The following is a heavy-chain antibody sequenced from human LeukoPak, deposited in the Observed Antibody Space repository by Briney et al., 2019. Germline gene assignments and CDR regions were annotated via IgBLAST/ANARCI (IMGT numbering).Heavy chain of an antibody. CDR2: ISTSSSYI. CDR1: GFTFSGYS. J-gene: IGHJ3*02. Sequence: GGSLRLSYAASGFTFSGYSVNWVRPAPGKGLEWVSSISTSSSYIYYADSVKGRFTISRDNAKNSLYLQMNSLRADDTAVYYCARETYCSGGSCYKGNAFDIWGQGTMVTVSS. D-gene: IGHD2-15*01. V-gene: IGHV3-21*01. CDR3: ARETYCSGGSCYKGNAFDI.